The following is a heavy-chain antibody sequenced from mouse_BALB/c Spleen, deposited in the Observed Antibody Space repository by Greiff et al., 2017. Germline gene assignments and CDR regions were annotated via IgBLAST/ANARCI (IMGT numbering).Heavy chain of an antibody. J-gene: IGHJ4*01. Sequence: VQGVESGPGLVAPSQSLSITCTVSGFSLTSYGVHWVRQPPGKGLEWLGVIWAGGSTNYNSALMSRLSISKDNSKSQVFLKMNSLQTDDTAMYYCARDLYRYDGNYYAMDYWGQGTSVTVSS. V-gene: IGHV2-9*02. CDR3: ARDLYRYDGNYYAMDY. D-gene: IGHD2-14*01. CDR1: GFSLTSYG. CDR2: IWAGGST.